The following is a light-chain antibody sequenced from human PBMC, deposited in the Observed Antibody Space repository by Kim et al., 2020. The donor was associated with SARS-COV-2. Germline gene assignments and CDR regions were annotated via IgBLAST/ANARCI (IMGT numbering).Light chain of an antibody. J-gene: IGLJ2*01. V-gene: IGLV3-19*01. CDR3: NSRDTSDHVV. Sequence: AWGQTVRITCQGDSLRTYFATWYQQKPGPAPLLVIFGKNSRPSGIPDRFSGSTSGNTASLTITGAQAEDEADYYCNSRDTSDHVVFGGGTQLTV. CDR2: GKN. CDR1: SLRTYF.